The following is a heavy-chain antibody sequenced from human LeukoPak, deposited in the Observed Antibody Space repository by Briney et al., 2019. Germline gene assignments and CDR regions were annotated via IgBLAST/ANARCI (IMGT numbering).Heavy chain of an antibody. J-gene: IGHJ4*02. D-gene: IGHD3-22*01. CDR3: ARRSYYDSGGYYYDF. CDR2: IYPDDSDT. V-gene: IGHV5-51*01. Sequence: GKSLKISCKGSGYIFTNYWIAWVRPMPGKGLEWMAMIYPDDSDTRYSPSFQGQVTISADKSISTAYLQWSSLKASDTAMYYCARRSYYDSGGYYYDFWGQGTLVTVSS. CDR1: GYIFTNYW.